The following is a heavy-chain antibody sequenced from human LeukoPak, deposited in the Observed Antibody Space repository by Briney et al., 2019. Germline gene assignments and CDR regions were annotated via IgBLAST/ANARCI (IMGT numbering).Heavy chain of an antibody. CDR2: ISGSGART. V-gene: IGHV3-23*01. Sequence: PGGSLRPSCAASGFTFSDYGMTWVRQAPGKGLEWVSTISGSGARTYYADSVKGRFTISRDSSKNTLYLQMNSLRAEDTAVYYCAKEEGYYYDSGGYYVEYFQHWGQGTLVTVSS. J-gene: IGHJ1*01. CDR3: AKEEGYYYDSGGYYVEYFQH. CDR1: GFTFSDYG. D-gene: IGHD3-22*01.